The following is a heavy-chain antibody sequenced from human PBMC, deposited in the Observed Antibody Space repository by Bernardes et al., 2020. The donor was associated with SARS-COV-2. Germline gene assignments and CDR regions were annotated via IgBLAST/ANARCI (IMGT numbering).Heavy chain of an antibody. D-gene: IGHD3-16*01. V-gene: IGHV3-21*01. CDR3: VRDLLGPLAGGGFDS. J-gene: IGHJ5*01. Sequence: GGSLRLSCAVSGFTFRSYTMNWVRQAPGRGLEWVSSVSSRSSYIYYSASVRGRFTISRDDVRNTLYLQMNSLRVEDTAVYYCVRDLLGPLAGGGFDSWGQGTLVTVPS. CDR1: GFTFRSYT. CDR2: VSSRSSYI.